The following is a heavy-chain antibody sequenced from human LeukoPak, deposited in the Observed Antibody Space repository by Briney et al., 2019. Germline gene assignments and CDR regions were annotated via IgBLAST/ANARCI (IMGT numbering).Heavy chain of an antibody. CDR1: GFTFSSYS. D-gene: IGHD2-2*01. CDR3: ASDGEVLPATAYDAFDI. CDR2: ISSSSSYI. Sequence: GGSLRLSCAASGFTFSSYSMNWVRQAPGKGLEWVSSISSSSSYIYYADSVKGRFTISRDNAKNSLYLQMNSLRAEDTAVYYCASDGEVLPATAYDAFDIWGQGTMVTVSS. J-gene: IGHJ3*02. V-gene: IGHV3-21*01.